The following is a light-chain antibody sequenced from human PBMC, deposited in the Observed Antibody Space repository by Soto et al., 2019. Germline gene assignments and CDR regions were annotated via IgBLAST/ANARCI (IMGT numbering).Light chain of an antibody. CDR1: SSDVGGYNY. Sequence: QSVLTQPASVSGSPGQSITISFTGTSSDVGGYNYVSWYQQHPGKAPKLMIYEVSNRPSGVSNRFSGSKSGNTASLTISGLQAEDEADYYCSSYTSSSTPLWVFGTGTKVTVL. J-gene: IGLJ1*01. CDR2: EVS. CDR3: SSYTSSSTPLWV. V-gene: IGLV2-14*01.